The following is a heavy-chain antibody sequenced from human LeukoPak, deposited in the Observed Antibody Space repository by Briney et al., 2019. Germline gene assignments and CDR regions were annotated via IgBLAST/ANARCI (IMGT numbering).Heavy chain of an antibody. J-gene: IGHJ6*04. D-gene: IGHD3-10*01. V-gene: IGHV4-30-4*01. CDR3: ATLAPYGSGSYYNSAYYYGMDV. CDR1: GGSISSGDYY. CDR2: IYYSGST. Sequence: PSETLSLTCTVSGGSISSGDYYWSRIRQPPGKGLEWIGYIYYSGSTYCNPSLKSRVTISVDTSKNQFSLKLSSVTAADTAVYYCATLAPYGSGSYYNSAYYYGMDVWGKGTTVTVSS.